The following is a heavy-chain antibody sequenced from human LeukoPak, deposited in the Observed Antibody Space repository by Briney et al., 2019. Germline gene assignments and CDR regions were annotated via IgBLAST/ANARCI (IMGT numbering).Heavy chain of an antibody. CDR3: ARAKAVAGTFTHDY. CDR2: IYYSGST. CDR1: GGSISSYY. J-gene: IGHJ4*02. Sequence: SETLSLTCTVPGGSISSYYWSWIRQPPGKGLEWIGYIYYSGSTNYNPSLKSRVTISVDTSKNQFSLKLSSVTAADTAVYYCARAKAVAGTFTHDYWGQGALVTVSS. D-gene: IGHD6-19*01. V-gene: IGHV4-59*01.